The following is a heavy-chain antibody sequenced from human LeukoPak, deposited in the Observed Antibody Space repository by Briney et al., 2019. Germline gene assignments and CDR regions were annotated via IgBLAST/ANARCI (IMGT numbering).Heavy chain of an antibody. CDR1: GFTFSSYS. J-gene: IGHJ4*02. CDR2: ISSSSSYI. Sequence: GGSLRLSRAASGFTFSSYSMNWVRQAPGKGLEWVSSISSSSSYIYYADSVKGRFTISRDNTKNSLFLQMNSLRAEDTAVYYCARVYCSGQTCYSFSDYWGQGTLVTVSS. CDR3: ARVYCSGQTCYSFSDY. V-gene: IGHV3-21*04. D-gene: IGHD2-15*01.